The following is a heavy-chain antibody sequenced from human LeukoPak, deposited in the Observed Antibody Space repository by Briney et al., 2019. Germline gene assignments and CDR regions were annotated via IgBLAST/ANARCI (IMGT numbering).Heavy chain of an antibody. CDR3: ARGYWSDAFDI. CDR1: GGSISSYY. D-gene: IGHD2-8*02. V-gene: IGHV4-59*12. J-gene: IGHJ3*02. CDR2: IYHSGST. Sequence: SETLSLTCTVSGGSISSYYWTWIRQPPGKGLEWIGYIYHSGSTKYNSSLKSRVTMSVDTSKNQFSLKLSSVTAADTAVYYCARGYWSDAFDIWGQGTMVTVSS.